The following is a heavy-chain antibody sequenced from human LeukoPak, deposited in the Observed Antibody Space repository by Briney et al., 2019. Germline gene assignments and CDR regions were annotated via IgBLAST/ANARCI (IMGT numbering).Heavy chain of an antibody. J-gene: IGHJ4*02. CDR3: ASRNYYDTTGYYQFYFDY. D-gene: IGHD3-22*01. Sequence: ASVKVSCKASGYTFTNFGITWVRQAPGQGLEWMGWIAPYNGDTYYTQSLQDRVTMTTDTSTSTAYMELRSPRSDDTAVYYCASRNYYDTTGYYQFYFDYWGQGTLVTVSS. V-gene: IGHV1-18*01. CDR2: IAPYNGDT. CDR1: GYTFTNFG.